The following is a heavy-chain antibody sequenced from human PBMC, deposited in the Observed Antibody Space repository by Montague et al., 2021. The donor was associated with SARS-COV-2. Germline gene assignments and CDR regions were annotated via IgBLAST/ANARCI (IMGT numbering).Heavy chain of an antibody. CDR3: ARLGAITLVRGITKADFSNYGMDV. D-gene: IGHD3-10*01. J-gene: IGHJ6*02. Sequence: SETLSLTCAVSSGSFRGYYWSWIRQPPGKGLEWIGEINHSGSTTYNPSLESRVSTSVDTSNKQFSLKVTSVTAADTAVYYCARLGAITLVRGITKADFSNYGMDVWGQGTTVTVSS. CDR1: SGSFRGYY. V-gene: IGHV4-34*01. CDR2: INHSGST.